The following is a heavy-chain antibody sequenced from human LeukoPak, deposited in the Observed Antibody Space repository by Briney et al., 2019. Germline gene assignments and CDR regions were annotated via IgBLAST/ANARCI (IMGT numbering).Heavy chain of an antibody. V-gene: IGHV1-69*13. D-gene: IGHD6-19*01. CDR3: ASRRRSSGWPFDP. J-gene: IGHJ5*02. Sequence: ASVKVSCKASGGTFSSYAISWVRQAPGQGLEWMGGIIPIFGTANYAQKFQGRVTITADESASTAYMELSSLRSEDTAVYYCASRRRSSGWPFDPWGQGTLVTVSS. CDR1: GGTFSSYA. CDR2: IIPIFGTA.